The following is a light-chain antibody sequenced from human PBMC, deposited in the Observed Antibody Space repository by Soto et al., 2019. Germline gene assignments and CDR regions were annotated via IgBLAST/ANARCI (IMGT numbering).Light chain of an antibody. CDR3: CSYAGSSTLDV. V-gene: IGLV2-11*01. J-gene: IGLJ1*01. Sequence: QSVLTQPRSVSGSPGQSVTISCTGTNSDVGTFYFVSWYQQYPDKGPKLIIYDVTERPSGVPDRFSGSKSGNTASLTISGLQAEDEADYYCCSYAGSSTLDVFGTGTKVTVL. CDR1: NSDVGTFYF. CDR2: DVT.